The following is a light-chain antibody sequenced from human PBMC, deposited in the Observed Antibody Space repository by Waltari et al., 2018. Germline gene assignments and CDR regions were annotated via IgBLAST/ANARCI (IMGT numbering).Light chain of an antibody. CDR3: QSYDSSLSGSV. Sequence: QSGLTQPPSVSGAPGQRVTISCTGSSSNIGAGYDVHWYQLLTGTAPKHLIYVSRSRPSGVPDRFSGSKSGTSASLAITGLQAEEEADYYCQSYDSSLSGSVFGGGTKLTVL. CDR2: VSR. CDR1: SSNIGAGYD. J-gene: IGLJ3*02. V-gene: IGLV1-40*01.